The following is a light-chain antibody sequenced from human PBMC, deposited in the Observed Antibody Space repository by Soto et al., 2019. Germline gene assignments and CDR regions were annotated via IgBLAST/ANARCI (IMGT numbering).Light chain of an antibody. CDR3: QQWNTWPLT. J-gene: IGKJ3*01. Sequence: ETGMTQSPATLSVSPGERPTLSCRASQSVSNNLSWYQQKPGQAPRLLIYDPPTRTTSIPARLSGSGSGTEFTLTISSLQCEDFAVYYFQQWNTWPLTFGPGTKVDI. CDR1: QSVSNN. CDR2: DPP. V-gene: IGKV3-15*01.